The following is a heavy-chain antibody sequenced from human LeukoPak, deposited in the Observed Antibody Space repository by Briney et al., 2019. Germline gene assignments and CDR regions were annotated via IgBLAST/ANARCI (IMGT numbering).Heavy chain of an antibody. V-gene: IGHV3-30*03. CDR3: ARRPGIAAAGPGPFDY. CDR1: GFTFSSYG. Sequence: GRSLRLSCAASGFTFSSYGMHWVRQAPGKGLEWVAVISYDGSNKYYADSVKGRFTISRDNSKNTLYLQMNSLRAEDTAVYFCARRPGIAAAGPGPFDYWGQGTLVTVSS. CDR2: ISYDGSNK. J-gene: IGHJ4*02. D-gene: IGHD6-13*01.